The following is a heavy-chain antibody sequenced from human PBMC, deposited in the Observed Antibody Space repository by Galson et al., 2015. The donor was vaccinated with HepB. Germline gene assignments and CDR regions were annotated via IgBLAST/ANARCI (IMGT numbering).Heavy chain of an antibody. CDR3: AKDERQWLVSPIDY. D-gene: IGHD6-19*01. J-gene: IGHJ4*02. CDR1: GFTFSSYG. V-gene: IGHV3-30*18. CDR2: ISYDGSNK. Sequence: SLRLSCAASGFTFSSYGMHWVRQAPGKGLEWVAVISYDGSNKYYADSVKGRFTISRDNSKNTLYLQMNSLRAEDTAVYYCAKDERQWLVSPIDYWGQGTLVTVSS.